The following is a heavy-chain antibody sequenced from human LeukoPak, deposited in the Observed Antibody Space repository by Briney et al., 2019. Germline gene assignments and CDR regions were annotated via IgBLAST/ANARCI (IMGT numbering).Heavy chain of an antibody. CDR2: IIPIFGTA. Sequence: GASVKVSCKASGGTFSSYAISWVRQAPGQGLEWMGGIIPIFGTANYAQKLKGRVTITTDESTSTAYMGLSSLRSEDTAVYYCAEYCSSTRCNDYWGQGTLVTVSS. V-gene: IGHV1-69*05. D-gene: IGHD2-2*01. CDR1: GGTFSSYA. CDR3: AEYCSSTRCNDY. J-gene: IGHJ4*02.